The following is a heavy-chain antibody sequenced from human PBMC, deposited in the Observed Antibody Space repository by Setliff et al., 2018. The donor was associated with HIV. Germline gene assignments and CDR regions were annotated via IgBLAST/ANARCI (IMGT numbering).Heavy chain of an antibody. CDR2: INTKTGNP. J-gene: IGHJ5*02. V-gene: IGHV7-4-1*02. CDR1: GGTFSRDA. Sequence: ASVKVSCKASGGTFSRDAISWVRQAPGQGLEWMGWINTKTGNPTYAQGFTGRFVFSLDTSVSTAHLQISSLKAEDTAVYYCARAHLWFGESFPFDPWGQGTLVTVSS. CDR3: ARAHLWFGESFPFDP. D-gene: IGHD3-10*01.